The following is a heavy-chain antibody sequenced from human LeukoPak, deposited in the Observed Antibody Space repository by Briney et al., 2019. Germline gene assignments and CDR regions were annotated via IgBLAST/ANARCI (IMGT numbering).Heavy chain of an antibody. CDR2: IKQDGSKK. CDR3: TRVGYIDEGIDY. Sequence: GGSLRLSCVASGFPFSSYWMTWVRQAPGKGLEWVANIKQDGSKKSYVDSVKGRFTISRDNAKNSLYLQMNSLRAEDTAIYYCTRVGYIDEGIDYWGQGTLVTVSS. D-gene: IGHD5-24*01. J-gene: IGHJ4*02. CDR1: GFPFSSYW. V-gene: IGHV3-7*04.